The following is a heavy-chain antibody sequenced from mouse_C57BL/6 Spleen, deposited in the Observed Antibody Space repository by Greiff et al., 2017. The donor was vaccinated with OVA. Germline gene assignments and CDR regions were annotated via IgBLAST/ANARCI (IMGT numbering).Heavy chain of an antibody. CDR3: AREGYYGSSPYAMDY. Sequence: EVKLQESGPGLVKPSQSLSLTCSVTGYSITSGYYWNWIRQFPGNKLEWMGYISYDGSNNYNPSLKNRISITRDTSKNQFFLKLNSVTTEDTATYYCAREGYYGSSPYAMDYWGQGTSVTVSS. V-gene: IGHV3-6*01. CDR2: ISYDGSN. CDR1: GYSITSGYY. J-gene: IGHJ4*01. D-gene: IGHD1-1*01.